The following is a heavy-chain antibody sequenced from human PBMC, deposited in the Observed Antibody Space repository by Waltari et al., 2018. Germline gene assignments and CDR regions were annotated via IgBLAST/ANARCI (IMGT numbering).Heavy chain of an antibody. CDR1: GGTFSSYA. J-gene: IGHJ4*02. CDR3: ARGSIAVAGWGYFDY. Sequence: QVQLVQSGAEVKKPGSSVKVSCKASGGTFSSYAISWVRQAPGQGLEWMGGIIPILGIANYAQKFQGRVTITADKSTSTAYMELSSLRSEDTAVYYCARGSIAVAGWGYFDYWGQGTLVTVSS. CDR2: IIPILGIA. D-gene: IGHD6-19*01. V-gene: IGHV1-69*10.